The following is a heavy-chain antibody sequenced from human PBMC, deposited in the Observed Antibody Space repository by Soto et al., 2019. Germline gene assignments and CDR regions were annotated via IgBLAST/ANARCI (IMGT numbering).Heavy chain of an antibody. CDR2: IHSSGTT. V-gene: IGHV4-4*07. CDR3: ARDRIIGTSYSDY. Sequence: SDTLSLTCTVSSGSINSFYWAWMRQPAGKGLEWIGRIHSSGTTNYNPSLSSRVTMSVDPSKNQFSLRLTSVTAADKAVYYCARDRIIGTSYSDYWGHGILVT. D-gene: IGHD1-7*01. J-gene: IGHJ4*01. CDR1: SGSINSFY.